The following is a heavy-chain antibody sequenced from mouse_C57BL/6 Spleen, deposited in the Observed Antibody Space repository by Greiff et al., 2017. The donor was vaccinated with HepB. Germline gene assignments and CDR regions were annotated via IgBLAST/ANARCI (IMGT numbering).Heavy chain of an antibody. CDR3: ARGGYYEYDVGFDY. CDR2: FHPYNNDT. J-gene: IGHJ2*01. V-gene: IGHV1-47*01. CDR1: GYTFTTYP. D-gene: IGHD2-4*01. Sequence: QVQLQQSGAELVKPGASVKMSCKASGYTFTTYPIEWMKQNHGKSLEWIGNFHPYNNDTKYNEKFKGKATLTVEKSSSTVYLELSRLTSDNSAVYYYARGGYYEYDVGFDYWGQGTTLTVSS.